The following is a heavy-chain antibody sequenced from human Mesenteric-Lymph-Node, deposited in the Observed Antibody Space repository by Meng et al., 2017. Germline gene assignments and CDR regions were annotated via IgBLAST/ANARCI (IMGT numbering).Heavy chain of an antibody. V-gene: IGHV4-34*01. J-gene: IGHJ1*01. D-gene: IGHD1-26*01. CDR1: GGSFSAYN. CDR3: ARAAGAAEYFQH. CDR2: INHSGST. Sequence: QVQLQQWGAGLLKPSETLSLICFVYGGSFSAYNWRWIRQPPGKGLEWIGEINHSGSTNYNPSLKSRVTISVDTSKNQFSLKLSSVTAADTAVYYCARAAGAAEYFQHWGQGTLVTVSS.